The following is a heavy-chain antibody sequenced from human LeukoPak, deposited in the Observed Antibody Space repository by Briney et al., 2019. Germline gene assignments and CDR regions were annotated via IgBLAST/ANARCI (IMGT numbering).Heavy chain of an antibody. D-gene: IGHD3-3*01. CDR3: ARGGFWSGYYTPFDY. V-gene: IGHV4-59*01. CDR1: GGSISSYY. Sequence: PSATLSLTCTVSGGSISSYYWSWIRQPPGKGLEWIGYIYYSGSTNYNPSLKSRVTISVDTSKNQFSLKLSSVTAADTAVYYCARGGFWSGYYTPFDYWGQGTLVTVSS. J-gene: IGHJ4*02. CDR2: IYYSGST.